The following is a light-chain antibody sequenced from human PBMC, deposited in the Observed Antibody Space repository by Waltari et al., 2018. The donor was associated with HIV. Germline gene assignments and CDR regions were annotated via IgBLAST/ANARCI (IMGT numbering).Light chain of an antibody. CDR3: QQYNTWWT. V-gene: IGKV1-5*03. CDR2: RAS. Sequence: DIQMTQSPSTLSASVGDRVNLTCRASQSISRWLAWYQQKPVKAPQLLIYRASTLQNGVPSRFSGSGSGTEFTLTVSSLQPDDFATYYCQQYNTWWTFGQGTKVEIK. CDR1: QSISRW. J-gene: IGKJ1*01.